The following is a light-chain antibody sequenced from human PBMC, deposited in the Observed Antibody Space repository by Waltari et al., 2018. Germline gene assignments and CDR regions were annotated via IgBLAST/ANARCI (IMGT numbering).Light chain of an antibody. J-gene: IGKJ4*01. V-gene: IGKV4-1*01. CDR2: WAS. CDR3: QQYYPTVTVT. Sequence: DIVMTQSPDSLAGSLGERATINCRSSQSILYRFDNKNYLAWYQQKPGQSPKLIIYWASTRESGVPDRFSGSGSGTDFTLTISTLQAEDVAVYFCQQYYPTVTVTFGGGTKVEIK. CDR1: QSILYRFDNKNY.